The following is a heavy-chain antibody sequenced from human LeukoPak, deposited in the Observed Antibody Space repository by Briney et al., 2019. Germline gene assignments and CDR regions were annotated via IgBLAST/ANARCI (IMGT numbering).Heavy chain of an antibody. CDR1: GFTFSSYE. J-gene: IGHJ3*02. D-gene: IGHD4-17*01. Sequence: GGSLRLSCAASGFTFSSYEMNWVRQAPGKGLEWVSSISSSSSYIYYADSVKGRFTISRDNAKNSLYLQMNSLRAEDTAVYYCARGPNDYGDYRNSDAFDIWGQGTMVTVSS. CDR3: ARGPNDYGDYRNSDAFDI. V-gene: IGHV3-21*01. CDR2: ISSSSSYI.